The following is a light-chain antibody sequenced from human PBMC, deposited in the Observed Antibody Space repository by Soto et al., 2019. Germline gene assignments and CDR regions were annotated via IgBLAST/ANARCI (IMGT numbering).Light chain of an antibody. CDR3: QQCGGSPLFS. CDR1: ESVTSSC. Sequence: EIVLTQSPVTLSLSPGERATLSCTASESVTSSCLAWYQRKPGQAPRLLIHTTSTRATDIPDRFSGGGSGTDFTLTISRLEPEDFAVYYCQQCGGSPLFSFGPGTRVDI. V-gene: IGKV3-20*01. J-gene: IGKJ3*01. CDR2: TTS.